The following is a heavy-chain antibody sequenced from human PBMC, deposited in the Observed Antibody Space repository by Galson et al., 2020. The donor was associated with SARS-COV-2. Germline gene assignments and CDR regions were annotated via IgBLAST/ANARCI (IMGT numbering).Heavy chain of an antibody. V-gene: IGHV2-5*02. D-gene: IGHD3-10*01. CDR2: IYWDDDK. Sequence: SGPTLVKPTQTLTLTCTFSGFSLSTSGVGVGWIRQPPGKALEWLALIYWDDDKRYSPSLKSRLTITKDTSKNQVVLTMTNMDPVDTATYYCAHRSITMVRGSFDPWGQVTLVTISS. CDR1: GFSLSTSGVG. CDR3: AHRSITMVRGSFDP. J-gene: IGHJ5*02.